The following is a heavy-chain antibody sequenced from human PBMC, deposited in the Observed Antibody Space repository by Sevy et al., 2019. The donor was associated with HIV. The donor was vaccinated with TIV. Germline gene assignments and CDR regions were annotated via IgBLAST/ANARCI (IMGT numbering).Heavy chain of an antibody. Sequence: GGSLRLSCEASGFTFSNFEMNRVRQAPGKGLEWISYISDDATTIYYADSVQGRFTISRDNAKNSLYLQLNILRAEDTAVYYCARDRRHYYDSSDYRNYDYGMDVWGQGTTVTVSS. D-gene: IGHD3-22*01. CDR3: ARDRRHYYDSSDYRNYDYGMDV. CDR1: GFTFSNFE. CDR2: ISDDATTI. J-gene: IGHJ6*02. V-gene: IGHV3-48*03.